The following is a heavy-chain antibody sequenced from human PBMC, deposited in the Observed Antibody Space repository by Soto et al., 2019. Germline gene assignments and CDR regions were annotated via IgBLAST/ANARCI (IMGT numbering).Heavy chain of an antibody. D-gene: IGHD3-3*02. J-gene: IGHJ5*02. CDR1: GDSIISSDFY. V-gene: IGHV4-39*01. CDR2: IFYLGSS. Sequence: PSETLSLTCTVSGDSIISSDFYWGWVRQPAGKGLEWIGSIFYLGSSYYNPSLKSRVTMSVDTSKNQFSLRLRSVTAADTALYFCARHSLALRKNNWFDPWGQGIMVTVSS. CDR3: ARHSLALRKNNWFDP.